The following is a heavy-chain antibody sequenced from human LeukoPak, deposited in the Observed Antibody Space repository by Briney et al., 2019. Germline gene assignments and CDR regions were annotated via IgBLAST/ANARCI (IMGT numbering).Heavy chain of an antibody. J-gene: IGHJ4*02. CDR3: ARSYQRYYFDY. CDR1: GFTFSSYG. CDR2: IWYDGSNK. V-gene: IGHV3-33*01. Sequence: QPGRSLRLSCVASGFTFSSYGMYWVRQAPGKGLEWVAVIWYDGSNKYYADSVKGRFTISRDNSKNTLYLQMNSLRAEDTAVYFCARSYQRYYFDYWGQGTLVTVSS. D-gene: IGHD1-14*01.